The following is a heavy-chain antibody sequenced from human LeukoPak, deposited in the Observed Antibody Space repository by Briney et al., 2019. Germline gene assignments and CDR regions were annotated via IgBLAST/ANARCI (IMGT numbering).Heavy chain of an antibody. Sequence: GGSLRLSCAASGFTFSSYWMSWVRQAPGKGLEWVANIKQDGSEKYYVDSVKGRFTISRDNAKNSLYLQMNSLRAEDTAVYYCARDALEYYDFWSGYYDGLFFDYWGQGTLVTVSS. CDR1: GFTFSSYW. D-gene: IGHD3-3*01. V-gene: IGHV3-7*01. CDR2: IKQDGSEK. CDR3: ARDALEYYDFWSGYYDGLFFDY. J-gene: IGHJ4*02.